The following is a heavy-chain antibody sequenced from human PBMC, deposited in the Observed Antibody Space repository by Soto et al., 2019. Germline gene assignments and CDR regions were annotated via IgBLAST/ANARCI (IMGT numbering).Heavy chain of an antibody. Sequence: EVQLLESGGGLVQPGGSLRLSCAASGFTFSSYVMSWVRQAPGKGLEWVSSISGSGATTYYADSVRGQFTISRDNSKNTLFLQVNSLRADDTAVYYCAKDRPGPTRHDAFDIWGQGTMVTVSS. D-gene: IGHD1-1*01. CDR3: AKDRPGPTRHDAFDI. J-gene: IGHJ3*02. CDR2: ISGSGATT. V-gene: IGHV3-23*01. CDR1: GFTFSSYV.